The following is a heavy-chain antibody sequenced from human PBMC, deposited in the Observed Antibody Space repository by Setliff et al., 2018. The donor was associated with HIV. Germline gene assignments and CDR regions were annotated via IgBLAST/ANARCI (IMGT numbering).Heavy chain of an antibody. CDR3: ERGGQSSGYGIEY. CDR2: IYTDGTI. Sequence: LSLTCSVSGTSISSGNFYWGWTRQPAGKGLEWIGHIYTDGTIKFNPSLKSRLSISLDTSKNQFYLNLNSVTAADTAIYYCERGGQSSGYGIEYWGQGKLVTVSS. V-gene: IGHV4-61*09. J-gene: IGHJ4*02. CDR1: GTSISSGNFY. D-gene: IGHD5-12*01.